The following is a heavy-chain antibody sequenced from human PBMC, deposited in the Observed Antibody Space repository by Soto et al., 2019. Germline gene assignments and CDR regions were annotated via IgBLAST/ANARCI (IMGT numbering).Heavy chain of an antibody. D-gene: IGHD7-27*01. CDR1: GGSISNHY. J-gene: IGHJ4*02. CDR2: IYYNGNT. CDR3: TRANWYSEY. Sequence: QVQLQESGPGLVKPSETLSLTCTVSGGSISNHYWSWIRQPPGKGLEWIGYIYYNGNTNYTPTLKSRVTMSVDTSKNQNSLKLSSVTAADTAVYYCTRANWYSEYWGQGTLVTVSS. V-gene: IGHV4-59*11.